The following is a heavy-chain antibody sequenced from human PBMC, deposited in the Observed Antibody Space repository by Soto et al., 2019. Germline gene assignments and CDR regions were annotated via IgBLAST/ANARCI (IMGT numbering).Heavy chain of an antibody. CDR1: GFTFSSYS. CDR3: AREDIVVVPAAMILAFDI. V-gene: IGHV3-21*01. D-gene: IGHD2-2*01. CDR2: ISSSSSYI. Sequence: GGSLRLSCAASGFTFSSYSMNWVRQAPGKGLEWVSSISSSSSYIYYADSVKGRFTISRDNAKNSLYLQMNSLRAEDTAVYYCAREDIVVVPAAMILAFDIWGQGTMVTVSS. J-gene: IGHJ3*02.